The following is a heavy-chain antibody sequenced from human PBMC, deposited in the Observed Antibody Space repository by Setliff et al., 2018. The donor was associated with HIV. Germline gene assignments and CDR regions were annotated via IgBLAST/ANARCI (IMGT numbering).Heavy chain of an antibody. Sequence: SETLSLTCTVSGGSISSGSYYWSWIRQPAGKGLEWIGHIYTSGSTNYNPSLKSRVTISVDTSKNSLYLQINSLSAEDTAVYYCVREARGGYFDYWGQGTLVTVS. CDR1: GGSISSGSYY. J-gene: IGHJ4*02. CDR2: IYTSGST. V-gene: IGHV4-61*09. CDR3: VREARGGYFDY. D-gene: IGHD2-15*01.